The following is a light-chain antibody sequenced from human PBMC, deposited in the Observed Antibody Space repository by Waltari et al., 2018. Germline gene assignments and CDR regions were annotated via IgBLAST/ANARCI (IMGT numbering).Light chain of an antibody. V-gene: IGLV3-1*01. J-gene: IGLJ3*02. CDR2: EDN. Sequence: SYDLTQPPSVSVSPGQTAPITCSGNKLGDKYVCWYQQKQGQSPTLIIYEDNKRPSGIPERFSGSNSRHTATLTISGTQTMDEADYYCQTWDSNSVVIAAGTKLSVL. CDR3: QTWDSNSVV. CDR1: KLGDKY.